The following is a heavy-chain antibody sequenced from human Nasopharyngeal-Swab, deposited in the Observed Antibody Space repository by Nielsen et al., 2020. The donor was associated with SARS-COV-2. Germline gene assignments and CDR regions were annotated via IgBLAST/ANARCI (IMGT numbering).Heavy chain of an antibody. CDR3: ATRLYCSSTSCYVGDAFDI. CDR2: IYTSGST. Sequence: SETLSLTCAVSGYSISSGYYWGWIRQPPGKGLEWIGRIYTSGSTNYNPSLKSRVTISVDTSKNQFSLKLSSVTAADTAVYYCATRLYCSSTSCYVGDAFDIWGQGTMVTVSS. CDR1: GYSISSGYY. V-gene: IGHV4-38-2*01. J-gene: IGHJ3*02. D-gene: IGHD2-2*01.